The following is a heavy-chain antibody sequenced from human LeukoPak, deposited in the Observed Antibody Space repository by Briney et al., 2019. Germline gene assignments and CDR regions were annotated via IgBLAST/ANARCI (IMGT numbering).Heavy chain of an antibody. CDR3: ARDRSGSGAPDY. CDR2: IYYSGST. D-gene: IGHD3-10*01. V-gene: IGHV4-39*07. J-gene: IGHJ4*02. Sequence: PSETLSLTCTVSGGSISSSSYYWGWIRQPPGKGLEWIGSIYYSGSTYYNPSLKSRVTISVDTSKNQFSLKLSSVTAADTAVYYCARDRSGSGAPDYWGQGTLVTVSS. CDR1: GGSISSSSYY.